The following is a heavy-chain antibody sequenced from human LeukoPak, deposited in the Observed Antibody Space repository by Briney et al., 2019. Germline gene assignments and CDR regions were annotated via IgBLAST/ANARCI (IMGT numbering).Heavy chain of an antibody. CDR1: GFTFSSYA. Sequence: PGRSLRLSCAASGFTFSSYAMHWVRQAPGKGLEWVSTIGGSGYNIHYADSVKGRFTLSRGNSKNTLYLQMNSLRAEDTAVYYCAKSVRRVLGNAFDIWGQGTMVTVSS. J-gene: IGHJ3*02. V-gene: IGHV3-23*01. CDR3: AKSVRRVLGNAFDI. CDR2: IGGSGYNI. D-gene: IGHD3-10*01.